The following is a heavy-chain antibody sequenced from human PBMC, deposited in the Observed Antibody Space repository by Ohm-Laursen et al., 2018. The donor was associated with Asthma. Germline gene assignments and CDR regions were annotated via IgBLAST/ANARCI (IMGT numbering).Heavy chain of an antibody. CDR2: IWYDGTIT. V-gene: IGHV3-33*01. Sequence: SLRLSCAASGFTFSTYGMHWVRQAPGKGLEWVAVIWYDGTITYYADSLKGRFSISRDNSKNTLFLQMNRLRVVDTAIYYCARDSGMAVVVDAFDLWGQGTMVTVSS. CDR3: ARDSGMAVVVDAFDL. CDR1: GFTFSTYG. D-gene: IGHD6-19*01. J-gene: IGHJ3*01.